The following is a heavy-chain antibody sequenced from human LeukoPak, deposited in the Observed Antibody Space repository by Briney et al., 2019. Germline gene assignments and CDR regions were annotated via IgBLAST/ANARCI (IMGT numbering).Heavy chain of an antibody. V-gene: IGHV1-18*04. CDR1: GYTFTSYG. Sequence: ASVKVSCKASGYTFTSYGISWVRQAPGQGLEWMGWISAYNGNTNYAQKFQGRVTMTTDTPTSTAYMELRSLRSDDTAVYYCARDLWMEAVANYDYYYGMDVWGKGTTVTVSS. CDR2: ISAYNGNT. D-gene: IGHD6-19*01. CDR3: ARDLWMEAVANYDYYYGMDV. J-gene: IGHJ6*04.